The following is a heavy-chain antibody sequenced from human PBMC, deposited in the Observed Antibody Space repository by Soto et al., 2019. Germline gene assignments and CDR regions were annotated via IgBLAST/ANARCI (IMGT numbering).Heavy chain of an antibody. CDR1: GGTFSSYA. D-gene: IGHD6-19*01. V-gene: IGHV1-69*01. J-gene: IGHJ4*02. CDR3: VGIAVAGTFPY. Sequence: QVQLVQSGAEVKKPGSSVKVSCKASGGTFSSYAISWVRQAPGHGLEWMGGIIPIFGTANYAQKFQGRGTITADESTSTAYMELSSLRSEDTVVYYCVGIAVAGTFPYWGQGTLVTVSS. CDR2: IIPIFGTA.